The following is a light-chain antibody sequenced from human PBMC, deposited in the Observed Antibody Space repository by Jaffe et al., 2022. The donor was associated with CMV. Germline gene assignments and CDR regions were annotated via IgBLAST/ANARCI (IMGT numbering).Light chain of an antibody. Sequence: EILLTQSPGTLSLSPGERATLSCRASQNVISSYLAWYQHKPGQAPRLLIYSTSTRATGIPDRFTGSGSGTDFTLTINRLEPDDFAVYYCQQYGGSFGQGTKLE. V-gene: IGKV3-20*01. J-gene: IGKJ2*01. CDR1: QNVISSY. CDR2: STS. CDR3: QQYGGS.